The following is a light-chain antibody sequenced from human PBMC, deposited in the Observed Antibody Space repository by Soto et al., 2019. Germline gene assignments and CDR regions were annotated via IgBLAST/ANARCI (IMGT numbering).Light chain of an antibody. CDR3: QSYDNSLSGSYV. V-gene: IGLV1-40*01. CDR2: ANI. CDR1: SSNIGANYD. J-gene: IGLJ1*01. Sequence: QSVLTQPPSVSGAPGQRVTIPCTGSSSNIGANYDVHWYQSLPGTAPKLLIYANINRPSGVPDRFSGSKSGTSASLAITGLQAEDEADYYCQSYDNSLSGSYVFGAGTKVTVL.